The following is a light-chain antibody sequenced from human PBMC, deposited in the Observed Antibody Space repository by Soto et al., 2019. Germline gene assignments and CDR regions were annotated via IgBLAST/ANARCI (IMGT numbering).Light chain of an antibody. CDR1: QSICDW. Sequence: DIQMTQSPSTLSASVGDRGTIPCLANQSICDWLAWYQQKPGKAPNLLIYDSSNLESGGPSRFSGSGSGTEFNLTISSLQPDDFTTYYCQQYNSSPLTFGGGTKMEIK. CDR3: QQYNSSPLT. CDR2: DSS. V-gene: IGKV1-5*01. J-gene: IGKJ4*01.